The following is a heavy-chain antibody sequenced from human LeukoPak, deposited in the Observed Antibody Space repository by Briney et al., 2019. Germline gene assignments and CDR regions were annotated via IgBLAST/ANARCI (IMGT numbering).Heavy chain of an antibody. CDR3: ARDRGHCSSSGCYGYFDY. V-gene: IGHV3-30*04. D-gene: IGHD2-2*01. Sequence: GRSLRLSCAASGFTFNSYDMHWVRQAPGKGLEWVAVTSYDGNKKYYADSVKGRFTVSRGNSKNTLYLQMSSLRAEDTAVYYCARDRGHCSSSGCYGYFDYWGQGTLVTVSS. CDR1: GFTFNSYD. CDR2: TSYDGNKK. J-gene: IGHJ4*02.